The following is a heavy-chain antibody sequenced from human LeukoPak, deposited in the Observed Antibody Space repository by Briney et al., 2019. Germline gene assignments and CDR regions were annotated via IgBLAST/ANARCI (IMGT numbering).Heavy chain of an antibody. CDR2: IRYDGSNK. V-gene: IGHV3-30*02. J-gene: IGHJ4*02. CDR3: AKDLYDSSGYYLGIYDY. D-gene: IGHD3-22*01. CDR1: GFTFSSYG. Sequence: PAESLTLSCAASGFTFSSYGMHWVRQPPGKGLEWVAFIRYDGSNKYYADSEKGRFTSSRDNSKDTLYLQMNGLRAEDTAVYYCAKDLYDSSGYYLGIYDYCGRGTLVSVSS.